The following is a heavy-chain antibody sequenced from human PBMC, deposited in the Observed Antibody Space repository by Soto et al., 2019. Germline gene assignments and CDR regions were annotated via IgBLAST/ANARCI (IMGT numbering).Heavy chain of an antibody. D-gene: IGHD3-10*01. V-gene: IGHV3-48*03. CDR1: GFTFSSYE. J-gene: IGHJ6*02. Sequence: PGGSLRLCCAASGFTFSSYEMKWVRQAPDKGLEWVSYITRSGSTIYYADSVKGRFTISRDNAKNSLYLQMNSLRAEDTAVYYCARVDSRGYYYGMDVWGQGTTVTVSS. CDR3: ARVDSRGYYYGMDV. CDR2: ITRSGSTI.